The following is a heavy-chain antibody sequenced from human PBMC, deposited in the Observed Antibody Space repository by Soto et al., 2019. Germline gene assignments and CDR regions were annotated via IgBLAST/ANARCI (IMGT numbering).Heavy chain of an antibody. V-gene: IGHV1-18*01. CDR3: ARDFFHSSGYYYVPAPGY. J-gene: IGHJ4*02. CDR1: GYTFTSYG. CDR2: ISAYNGNT. Sequence: XSVKVSCKASGYTFTSYGISWVRQAPGQGLEWMGWISAYNGNTNYAQKLQGRVTMTTDTSTSTAYMELRSLRSDDTAVYYCARDFFHSSGYYYVPAPGYWGQGTLVTVSS. D-gene: IGHD3-22*01.